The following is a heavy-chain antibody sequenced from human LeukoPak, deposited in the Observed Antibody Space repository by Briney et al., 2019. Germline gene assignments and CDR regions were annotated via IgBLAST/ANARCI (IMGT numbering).Heavy chain of an antibody. D-gene: IGHD3-16*01. J-gene: IGHJ4*02. CDR1: GYSISSGYY. CDR3: ARGGRVNSWGRPLGWRNDY. V-gene: IGHV4-38-2*02. Sequence: PSETLSLTCTVSGYSISSGYYWGWIRQPPGKGLEWIGSIYHTGNTYYNPSLKSRVTISVDTSKNQFSIKLTSVTAADTAVYYCARGGRVNSWGRPLGWRNDYWGQGTLVTVSS. CDR2: IYHTGNT.